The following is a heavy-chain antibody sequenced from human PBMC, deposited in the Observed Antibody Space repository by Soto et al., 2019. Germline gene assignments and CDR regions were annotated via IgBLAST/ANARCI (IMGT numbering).Heavy chain of an antibody. V-gene: IGHV3-21*01. D-gene: IGHD6-13*01. CDR2: ISSSSSYI. Sequence: PGGSLRLSCAASGSTFSSYSMNWVRQAPGKGLEWVSSISSSSSYIYYADSVKGRFTISRDNAKNSLYLQMNSLRAEDTAVYYCATLEYSSSWYYFDYWGQGTLVTVSS. J-gene: IGHJ4*02. CDR3: ATLEYSSSWYYFDY. CDR1: GSTFSSYS.